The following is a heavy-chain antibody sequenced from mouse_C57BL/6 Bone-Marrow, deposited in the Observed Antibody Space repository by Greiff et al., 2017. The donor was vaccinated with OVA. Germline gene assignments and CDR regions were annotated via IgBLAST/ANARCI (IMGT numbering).Heavy chain of an antibody. D-gene: IGHD2-4*01. CDR2: IYPGDGDT. J-gene: IGHJ1*03. V-gene: IGHV1-82*01. Sequence: QVQLKQSGPELVKPGASVKISCKASGYAFSSSWMNWVKQRPGKGLEWIGRIYPGDGDTNYNGKFKGKATLTADKSSSTAYMQLSSLTSEDSAVYFCAREGDYDRYFDVWGTGTTVTVSS. CDR1: GYAFSSSW. CDR3: AREGDYDRYFDV.